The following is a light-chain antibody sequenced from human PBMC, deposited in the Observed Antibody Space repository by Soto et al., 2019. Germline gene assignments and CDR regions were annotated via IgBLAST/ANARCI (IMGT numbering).Light chain of an antibody. V-gene: IGKV3-11*01. CDR1: QSITTS. CDR2: DAS. CDR3: QQRSIWPRLS. J-gene: IGKJ4*01. Sequence: EIVLTQSPATLSLSPGERATLSCRATQSITTSLAWYQQKPGQPPRLLIYDASNRATGIPARFSGSGSGTDFTLAISSLGPEDFAVYYCQQRSIWPRLSFGGGTKVEIK.